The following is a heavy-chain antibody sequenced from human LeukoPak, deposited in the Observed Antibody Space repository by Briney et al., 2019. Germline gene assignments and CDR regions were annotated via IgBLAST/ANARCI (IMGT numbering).Heavy chain of an antibody. CDR3: AREKVEGANWFDP. Sequence: GASVKVSCKASGYTFTGYYMHWVRQAPGQGLEWMGWISSNSGGTNYAQKFQGRVTMTRDTSISTVYMELSRLRSDDTAVYYCAREKVEGANWFDPWGQGTLVTVFS. D-gene: IGHD2-15*01. J-gene: IGHJ5*02. CDR2: ISSNSGGT. V-gene: IGHV1-2*02. CDR1: GYTFTGYY.